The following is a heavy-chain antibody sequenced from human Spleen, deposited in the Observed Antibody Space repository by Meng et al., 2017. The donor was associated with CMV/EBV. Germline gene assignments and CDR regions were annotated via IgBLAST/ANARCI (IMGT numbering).Heavy chain of an antibody. J-gene: IGHJ3*02. CDR2: INPDTGGT. V-gene: IGHV1-2*02. CDR3: ARDSLPPLRGRYDPSPLNI. CDR1: GYTFTGYY. Sequence: AAVKVSCKASGYTFTGYYMHWVRQAPRQGLEWMGWINPDTGGTNYAQTFQGRVTLTSDTSISTAYMEQSRLTSDDTAVYYCARDSLPPLRGRYDPSPLNIWGQGTMVTVSS. D-gene: IGHD3-16*01.